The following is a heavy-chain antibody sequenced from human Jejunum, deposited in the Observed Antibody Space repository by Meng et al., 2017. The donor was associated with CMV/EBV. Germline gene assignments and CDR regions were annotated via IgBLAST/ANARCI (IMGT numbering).Heavy chain of an antibody. CDR1: FTLADHA. V-gene: IGHV3-9*01. CDR2: ISWDSGNI. D-gene: IGHD3-16*01. Sequence: FTLADHAMHWGRQAPGKGLWWVAVISWDSGNIGYADSVKGRFTISRDNAKNSMDLLMNSLRPEDTALYYCSKDGATEVTFGALFDYWGRGTLVTVSS. J-gene: IGHJ4*02. CDR3: SKDGATEVTFGALFDY.